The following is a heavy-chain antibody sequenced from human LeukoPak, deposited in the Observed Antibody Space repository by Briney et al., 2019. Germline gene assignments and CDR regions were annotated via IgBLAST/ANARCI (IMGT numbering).Heavy chain of an antibody. V-gene: IGHV3-53*01. CDR3: ARGYTRYYFDY. Sequence: GGSLRLSCAASGFTVSSNYMSWVRQAPGKGLEWVSTIYSGGSTYYADSVKGRLTISRDNSKNTLYLQMNSLRAEDTAVYYCARGYTRYYFDYWGQGTLVTVSS. CDR2: IYSGGST. J-gene: IGHJ4*02. D-gene: IGHD2-2*02. CDR1: GFTVSSNY.